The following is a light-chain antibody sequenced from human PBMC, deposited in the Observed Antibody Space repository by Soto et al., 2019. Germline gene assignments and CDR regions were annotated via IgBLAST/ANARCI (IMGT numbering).Light chain of an antibody. CDR2: EVS. Sequence: QSALTQPPSVSGSPGQSVTISCTGTSSDIGSYDRVSWYQQPPGTAPKLVIYEVSNRPSGVPDRFSGSKSGNTASLTISGRQAEDEADYYCSSYTSSITLVFGGGTKLTVL. J-gene: IGLJ2*01. V-gene: IGLV2-18*02. CDR3: SSYTSSITLV. CDR1: SSDIGSYDR.